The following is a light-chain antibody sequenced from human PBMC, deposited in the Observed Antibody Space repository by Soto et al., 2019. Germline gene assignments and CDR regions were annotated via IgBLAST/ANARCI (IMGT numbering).Light chain of an antibody. CDR2: SAS. CDR3: LQVNSFPRT. CDR1: QGIGVR. V-gene: IGKV1-12*01. Sequence: IQMTQSPSSLSASIGDRVTITCRASQGIGVRLAWFQQKPGKAPQYLIQSASTLQSGVPSRFSGSGSGTEFILTINSLQPEDVAIYYCLQVNSFPRTFGQGPRWIS. J-gene: IGKJ1*01.